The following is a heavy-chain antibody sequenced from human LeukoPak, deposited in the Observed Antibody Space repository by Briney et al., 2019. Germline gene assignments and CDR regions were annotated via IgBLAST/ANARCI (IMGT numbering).Heavy chain of an antibody. V-gene: IGHV1-2*02. D-gene: IGHD5-12*01. CDR3: ARSGYSGYDYDY. CDR2: INPNSGGT. J-gene: IGHJ4*02. Sequence: ASVKVSCRASGNTFTGYYMHWVRQAPGQGLEWMGWINPNSGGTNYAQKFQGRVTMTRDTSISTAYMELSRLRSDDTAVYYCARSGYSGYDYDYWGQGTLVTVSS. CDR1: GNTFTGYY.